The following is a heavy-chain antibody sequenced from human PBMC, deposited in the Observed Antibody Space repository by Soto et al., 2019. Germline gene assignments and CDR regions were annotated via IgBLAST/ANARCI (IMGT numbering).Heavy chain of an antibody. CDR3: ARLSEQWLVPLGIDDAFDI. J-gene: IGHJ3*02. V-gene: IGHV3-53*04. CDR2: IYSGGST. CDR1: GFTVSSNY. Sequence: GGSLRLSCAASGFTVSSNYMSWVRQAPGKGLEWVSVIYSGGSTYYADSVKGRFTISRYNSKNTLYLQMNSLRAEDTAVYYCARLSEQWLVPLGIDDAFDIWGQGTMVTVSS. D-gene: IGHD6-19*01.